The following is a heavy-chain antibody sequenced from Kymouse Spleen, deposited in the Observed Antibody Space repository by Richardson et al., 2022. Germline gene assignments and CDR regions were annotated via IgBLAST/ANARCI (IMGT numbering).Heavy chain of an antibody. V-gene: IGHV4-4*02. J-gene: IGHJ6*02. CDR3: ARRGLNWNDGYYYYYGMDV. CDR1: GGSISSSNW. CDR2: IYHSGST. Sequence: QVQLQESGPGLVKPSGTLSLTCAVSGGSISSSNWWSWVRQPPGKGLEWIGEIYHSGSTNYNPSLKSRVTISVDKSKNQFSLKLSSVTAADTAVYYCARRGLNWNDGYYYYYGMDVWGQGTTVTVSS. D-gene: IGHD1-20*01.